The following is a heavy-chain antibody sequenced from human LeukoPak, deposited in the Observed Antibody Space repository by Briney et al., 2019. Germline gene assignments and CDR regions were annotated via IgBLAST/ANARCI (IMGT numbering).Heavy chain of an antibody. Sequence: GGSLRLSCGASGFIFTRYVMNWVRQSPGKGLEWVSAISGSGGSTYYADSVEGRFTISRDNSKNTLYLQMNSLRAEDTAVYYCAKDRSIAAGDDAFDIWGQGTMVTVSS. V-gene: IGHV3-23*01. J-gene: IGHJ3*02. CDR3: AKDRSIAAGDDAFDI. CDR2: ISGSGGST. CDR1: GFIFTRYV. D-gene: IGHD6-13*01.